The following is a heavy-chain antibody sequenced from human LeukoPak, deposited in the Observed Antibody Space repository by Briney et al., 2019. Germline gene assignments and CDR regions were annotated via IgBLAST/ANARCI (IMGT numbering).Heavy chain of an antibody. D-gene: IGHD2-2*01. CDR2: ISYDGSNK. CDR3: ARSIVVVPAASPRNWFDP. Sequence: GGSLRLSCAASGFTFSNAWMSWVRQAPGKGLEWVAVISYDGSNKYYADSVKGRFTISRDNSKNTLYLQMNSLRAEDTAVYHCARSIVVVPAASPRNWFDPWGQGTLVTVSS. CDR1: GFTFSNAW. V-gene: IGHV3-30-3*01. J-gene: IGHJ5*02.